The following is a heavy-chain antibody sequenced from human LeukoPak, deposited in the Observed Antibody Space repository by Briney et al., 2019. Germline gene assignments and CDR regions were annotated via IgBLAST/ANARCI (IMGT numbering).Heavy chain of an antibody. V-gene: IGHV1-24*01. Sequence: GASVNLSCTVSGYALTVISIHWKRHPQGQGQGRMGVFDPNDGGRINAQTSQGRGTMTEDTSTDKDYMQLRSLKSAATAVDYCATVSPKLLRAARPLLYYWGQGTPVTVSS. CDR3: ATVSPKLLRAARPLLYY. CDR1: GYALTVIS. J-gene: IGHJ4*02. CDR2: FDPNDGGR. D-gene: IGHD6-6*01.